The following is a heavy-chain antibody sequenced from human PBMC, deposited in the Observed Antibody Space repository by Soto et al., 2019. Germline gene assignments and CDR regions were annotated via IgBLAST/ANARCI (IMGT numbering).Heavy chain of an antibody. CDR1: GFTFSSYE. D-gene: IGHD6-19*01. CDR3: QRYSRGWETFDY. V-gene: IGHV3-48*03. Sequence: EVQLVESGGGLVQTGGSLRLSCAASGFTFSSYEMNWVRQVPGKGLEWVSYISSSESTIYYADSVRGRFTISRDNAKNSLYLQMNSLRAEDTAIYYCQRYSRGWETFDYWGQGDLVIVSS. J-gene: IGHJ4*01. CDR2: ISSSESTI.